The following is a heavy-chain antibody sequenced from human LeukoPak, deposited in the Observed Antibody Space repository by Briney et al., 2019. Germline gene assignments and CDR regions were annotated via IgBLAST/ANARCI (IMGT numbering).Heavy chain of an antibody. Sequence: SQTLSLTCTVSGGSISSGDYYWSWIRQPPGKGLEWIGYIYYSGSTYYNPSPKSRVTISVDTSKNQFSLKLSSVTAADTAVYYCARRQIVVVPAAMSAPRDYGMDVWGQGTTVTVSS. CDR2: IYYSGST. D-gene: IGHD2-2*01. CDR1: GGSISSGDYY. V-gene: IGHV4-30-4*01. J-gene: IGHJ6*02. CDR3: ARRQIVVVPAAMSAPRDYGMDV.